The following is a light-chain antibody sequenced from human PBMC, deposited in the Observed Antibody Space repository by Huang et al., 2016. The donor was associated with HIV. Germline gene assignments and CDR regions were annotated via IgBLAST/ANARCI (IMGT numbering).Light chain of an antibody. J-gene: IGKJ4*01. CDR3: QQFNHYPLT. CDR1: QGISNT. V-gene: IGKV1D-13*01. CDR2: DAS. Sequence: QLTQSPSSLSASVGDRGTITCRASQGISNTLAWYQQKPGKAPKLLIYDASSLQTGAPSRFSGSGSGTDFTLTISSLQPEDCATYYCQQFNHYPLTFSGGTKVEIE.